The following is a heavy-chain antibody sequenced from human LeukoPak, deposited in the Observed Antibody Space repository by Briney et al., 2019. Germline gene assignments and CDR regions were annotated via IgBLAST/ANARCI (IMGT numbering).Heavy chain of an antibody. V-gene: IGHV4-31*03. J-gene: IGHJ4*02. CDR1: GVSISSGGYL. Sequence: SETLSLTGSGSGVSISSGGYLWHWIRQHPGKGLEWIGYIYYSASTYYNPAPKSRVTITVDTSKNQFSLEQSSVTAADTAVYYCARTYSYGPLDYWGQGTLVTVSS. CDR3: ARTYSYGPLDY. D-gene: IGHD5-18*01. CDR2: IYYSAST.